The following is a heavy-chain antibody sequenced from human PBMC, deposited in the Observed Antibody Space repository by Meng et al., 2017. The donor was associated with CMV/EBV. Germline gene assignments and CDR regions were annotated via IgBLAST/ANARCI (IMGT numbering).Heavy chain of an antibody. CDR3: ARGGASSGYDLIDY. V-gene: IGHV1-18*01. CDR1: GDTFTSYG. Sequence: QVQLVHYGAEVKKPGASVQVSGKASGDTFTSYGISWVRQAPGQGLEWMGWISAYNGNTNYAQKLQGRVTMTTDTSTSTAYMELRSLRSDDTAVYYCARGGASSGYDLIDYWGQGTLVTVSS. D-gene: IGHD5-12*01. J-gene: IGHJ4*02. CDR2: ISAYNGNT.